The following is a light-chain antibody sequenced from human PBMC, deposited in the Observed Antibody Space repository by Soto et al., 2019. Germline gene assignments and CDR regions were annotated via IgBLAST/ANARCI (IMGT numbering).Light chain of an antibody. CDR1: RSVGNN. CDR3: QQHADWPLT. Sequence: EIVLTQSPATLSLSPGERATLPCRASRSVGNNLAWYQKKPGQAPGLLIYAASTRATGIPARFSGSGSGTDITLTISSLEPEDFAVYYCQQHADWPLTFGGGTKVEIK. J-gene: IGKJ4*01. V-gene: IGKV3-11*01. CDR2: AAS.